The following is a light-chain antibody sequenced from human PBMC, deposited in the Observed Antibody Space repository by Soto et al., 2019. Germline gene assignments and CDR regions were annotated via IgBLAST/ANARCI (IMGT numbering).Light chain of an antibody. CDR1: QSVSSY. J-gene: IGKJ1*01. Sequence: EIVMTQSPANLSVSPGERATLSCRASQSVSSYLAWYQQKPGQAPRLLIYGASSRATGIPDRFSGSGSGTDFTLTISRLEPEDFAVYYCQQYGSSPQTFGQGTKVDIK. CDR3: QQYGSSPQT. CDR2: GAS. V-gene: IGKV3-20*01.